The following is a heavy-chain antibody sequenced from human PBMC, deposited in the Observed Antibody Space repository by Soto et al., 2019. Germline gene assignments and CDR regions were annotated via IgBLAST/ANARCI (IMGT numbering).Heavy chain of an antibody. D-gene: IGHD2-2*01. J-gene: IGHJ4*02. V-gene: IGHV4-31*03. Sequence: QVQLQESGPGLVKPSQTLSLTCTVSGGSITSSGYYWSWIRQHPGEGLEWIGFTSNSGSTSYNPSLKSRVTISVDTSSDQFSLNLKSVTAAGTAVYYCARGGGSTKVDYWGQGPRVTVS. CDR3: ARGGGSTKVDY. CDR1: GGSITSSGYY. CDR2: TSNSGST.